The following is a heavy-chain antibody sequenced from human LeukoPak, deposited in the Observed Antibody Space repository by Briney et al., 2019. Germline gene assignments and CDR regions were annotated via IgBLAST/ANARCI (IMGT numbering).Heavy chain of an antibody. J-gene: IGHJ5*02. Sequence: SETLSLTCAVYGGSFSDYDWTWIRQPPGKGLEWIGEINHNGGTNYNPSLKSRVTISVDRSKNQVSLKMNSVTAADMAVYYCARLRWLGELGNWFDPWGQGTLVTVSS. CDR1: GGSFSDYD. D-gene: IGHD3-10*01. CDR3: ARLRWLGELGNWFDP. V-gene: IGHV4-34*01. CDR2: INHNGGT.